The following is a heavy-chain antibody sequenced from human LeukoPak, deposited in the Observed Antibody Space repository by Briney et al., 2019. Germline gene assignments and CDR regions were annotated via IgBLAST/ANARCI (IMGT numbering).Heavy chain of an antibody. CDR1: GFTFSNYT. CDR3: ANRFCTSSGCGVAY. J-gene: IGHJ4*02. Sequence: GGSLRLSCAASGFTFSNYTMLWVRQAPGKGLEWVAVVSYDGSDKHYADSVKGRFTISRDNSKNTLYLQVNSLRGDDTAVYYCANRFCTSSGCGVAYLRRGNLVTVSS. CDR2: VSYDGSDK. V-gene: IGHV3-30*18. D-gene: IGHD2-2*01.